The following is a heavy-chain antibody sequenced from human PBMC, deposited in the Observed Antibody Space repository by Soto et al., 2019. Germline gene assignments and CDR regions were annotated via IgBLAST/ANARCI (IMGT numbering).Heavy chain of an antibody. CDR1: GYTFTSYA. CDR3: ARDRDGYGSGSYSFGY. Sequence: QVQLVQSGAEVKKPGASVKVSCKASGYTFTSYAMHWVRQAPGQRLEWMGWINAGNGNTKYSQKFQGRVTITRDTSASTAYRELSSLRSEDTAVYYCARDRDGYGSGSYSFGYWGQGTLGTVSS. V-gene: IGHV1-3*01. D-gene: IGHD3-10*01. J-gene: IGHJ4*02. CDR2: INAGNGNT.